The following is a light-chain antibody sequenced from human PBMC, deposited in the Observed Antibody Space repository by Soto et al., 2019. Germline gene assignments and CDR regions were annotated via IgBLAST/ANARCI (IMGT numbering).Light chain of an antibody. CDR2: TNS. CDR3: ATWDDNVRGPV. CDR1: ASNIGSNF. V-gene: IGLV1-44*01. Sequence: TIFCSGRASNIGSNFVSWYQVVPGTAPKLLIYTNSHRPSGVPDRFSGSRSGTSASLDISGLQSDDEADYFCATWDDNVRGPVFGGGTKVTVL. J-gene: IGLJ2*01.